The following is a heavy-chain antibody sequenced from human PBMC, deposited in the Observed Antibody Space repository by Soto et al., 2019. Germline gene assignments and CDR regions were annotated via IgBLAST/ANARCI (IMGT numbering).Heavy chain of an antibody. Sequence: GGSLRLSCAASGFTFSSYAMSWVRQAPGKGLEWVSAISGSGGSTYYADSVKGRFTISRDNSKNTLYLQMNSLRAEDTAVYYCAKVKGYSSSWYDGFDYWGQGTLVTVSS. CDR1: GFTFSSYA. D-gene: IGHD6-13*01. CDR3: AKVKGYSSSWYDGFDY. J-gene: IGHJ4*02. CDR2: ISGSGGST. V-gene: IGHV3-23*01.